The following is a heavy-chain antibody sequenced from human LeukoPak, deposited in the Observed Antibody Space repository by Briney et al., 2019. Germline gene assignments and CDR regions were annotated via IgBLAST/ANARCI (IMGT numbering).Heavy chain of an antibody. J-gene: IGHJ2*01. CDR1: GFTFDDYA. V-gene: IGHV3-9*01. D-gene: IGHD3-10*01. CDR3: AKGDMVRVVFWYFDL. CDR2: ISWNSGSI. Sequence: GGSLRLSCAASGFTFDDYAMHWVWQAPGKGLEWVSGISWNSGSIGYADSVKGRFSISRDNAKNSLYLQMNSLRAEDTALYYCAKGDMVRVVFWYFDLWGRGTLVTVSS.